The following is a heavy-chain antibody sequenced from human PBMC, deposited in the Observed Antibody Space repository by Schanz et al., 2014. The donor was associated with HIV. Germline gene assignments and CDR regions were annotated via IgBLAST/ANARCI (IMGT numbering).Heavy chain of an antibody. CDR3: ARVSRPYSSGWYNVDY. Sequence: QVHLVESGGGVVQPGKSLRLSCAASGFTFRNYGIHWVRQAPGKGLVWVAVIWFDGTQKIYADSVKGRFTISRDDSANTVHLQMSSVRAEDTGVYFCARVSRPYSSGWYNVDYWGQGTLVTVSS. V-gene: IGHV3-33*01. CDR1: GFTFRNYG. J-gene: IGHJ4*02. CDR2: IWFDGTQK. D-gene: IGHD6-19*01.